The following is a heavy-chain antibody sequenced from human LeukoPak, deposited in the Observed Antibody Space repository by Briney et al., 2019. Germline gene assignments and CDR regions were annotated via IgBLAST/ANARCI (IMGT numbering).Heavy chain of an antibody. D-gene: IGHD1-26*01. V-gene: IGHV1-18*01. CDR3: ARVLIEWELFTNDY. CDR1: GYTFTSYG. J-gene: IGHJ4*02. CDR2: ISAYNGNT. Sequence: ASVKVSCKASGYTFTSYGISWVRQAPGQGLEWMGWISAYNGNTNYAQKLQGRVTMTTDTSTSTAYMGLRSLRSDDTAVYYCARVLIEWELFTNDYWGQGTLVTVPS.